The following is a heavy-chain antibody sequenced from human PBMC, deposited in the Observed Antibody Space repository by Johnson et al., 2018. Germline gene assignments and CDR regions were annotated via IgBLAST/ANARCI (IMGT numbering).Heavy chain of an antibody. Sequence: VQLVQSGGDLVQPGGSLRLSCAASGFIFSTYWLHWVRQVPGQGLVWVAHIDNNGDLTHYADSVKGRFTISRDNAKNTLFLQMTSLTADDPGIYHCARDKGVRYTNRWTRSGAFDIWGPGTMVTVSS. CDR3: ARDKGVRYTNRWTRSGAFDI. CDR2: IDNNGDLT. D-gene: IGHD2-8*01. J-gene: IGHJ3*02. V-gene: IGHV3-74*02. CDR1: GFIFSTYW.